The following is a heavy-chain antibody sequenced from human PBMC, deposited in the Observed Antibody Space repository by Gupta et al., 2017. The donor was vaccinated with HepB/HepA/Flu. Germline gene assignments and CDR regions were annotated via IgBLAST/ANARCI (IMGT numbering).Heavy chain of an antibody. V-gene: IGHV1-69*04. J-gene: IGHJ6*02. CDR3: ARDWRDCSGRSCDKYYHYGMDV. CDR1: GGTFSSYA. Sequence: QVQLVQSGAEVRKPGSSVKVSCKASGGTFSSYAISWVRQAPGQGLEWMGRIIPILGIATYAQNCQGRVTVTADKSTSTAYMELSSLRSEDTAVYFCARDWRDCSGRSCDKYYHYGMDVWGQGTTVTVSS. CDR2: IIPILGIA. D-gene: IGHD2-15*01.